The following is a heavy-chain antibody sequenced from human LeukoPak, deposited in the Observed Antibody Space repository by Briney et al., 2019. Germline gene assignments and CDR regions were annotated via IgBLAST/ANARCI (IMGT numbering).Heavy chain of an antibody. J-gene: IGHJ3*02. CDR1: GYSFTGYW. CDR3: ARVTYDILTGYPGAFDI. V-gene: IGHV5-10-1*01. Sequence: GESLKISCKGSGYSFTGYWITWVRQMPGKGLEWMGRIAPSDSYTNYSPSFQGRVTISADKSITTAYLQWSSLKASDTATYYCARVTYDILTGYPGAFDIWGQGTMVTVSS. D-gene: IGHD3-9*01. CDR2: IAPSDSYT.